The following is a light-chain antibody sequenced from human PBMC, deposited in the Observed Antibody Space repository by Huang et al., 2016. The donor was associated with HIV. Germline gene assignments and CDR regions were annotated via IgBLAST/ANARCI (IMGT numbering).Light chain of an antibody. J-gene: IGKJ1*01. CDR3: QQYNSYRT. Sequence: DIQMTQSPSTLSASVGDRVTITCRARQSISNYLAWYKQKPGKAPKLLIYKASTLESGVAARFSGSGSGTEFTLTISSLQPDEFATYYCQQYNSYRTFGQGTKVEIK. V-gene: IGKV1-5*03. CDR1: QSISNY. CDR2: KAS.